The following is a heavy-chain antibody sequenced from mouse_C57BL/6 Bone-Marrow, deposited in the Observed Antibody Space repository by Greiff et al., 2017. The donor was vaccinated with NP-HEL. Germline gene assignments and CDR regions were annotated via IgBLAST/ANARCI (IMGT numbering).Heavy chain of an antibody. V-gene: IGHV5-4*01. CDR1: GFTFSSYA. D-gene: IGHD4-1*02. CDR2: ISDGGSYT. Sequence: EVQVVESGGGLVKPGGSLKLSCAASGFTFSSYAMSWVRQTPEKRLEWVATISDGGSYTYYPDNVKGRFTISRDNAKNNLYLQMSHLKSEDTAMYYCASQLGPAWFASWGQGTLVTVSA. CDR3: ASQLGPAWFAS. J-gene: IGHJ3*01.